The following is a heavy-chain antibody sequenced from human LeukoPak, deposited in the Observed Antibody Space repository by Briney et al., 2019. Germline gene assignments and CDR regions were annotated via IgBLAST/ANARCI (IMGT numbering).Heavy chain of an antibody. CDR2: ISGTGSTT. CDR3: AREQRVGLLTDS. J-gene: IGHJ4*02. D-gene: IGHD2-15*01. V-gene: IGHV3-23*01. Sequence: GGSLRLSCAASGFTHNRYAMRCVRQAPGRGLEWVSSISGTGSTTYYADSLKGRFAISRDNYKDTLYLHMSSATADDTAVYFCAREQRVGLLTDSRGQGNLGTV. CDR1: GFTHNRYA.